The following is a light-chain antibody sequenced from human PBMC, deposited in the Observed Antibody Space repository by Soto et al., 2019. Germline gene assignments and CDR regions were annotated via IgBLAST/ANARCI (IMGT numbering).Light chain of an antibody. J-gene: IGLJ1*01. CDR1: SSDVGGYNY. V-gene: IGLV2-14*01. Sequence: QSALTQPASVSGSPGQSITISCTGTSSDVGGYNYVSWYQHHPGKALKVMIYEVSNRPSGVSYRFSGSKSGNTASLTISGLQAEDEADYYCNSYTGSGSVFGTGTKVTVL. CDR2: EVS. CDR3: NSYTGSGSV.